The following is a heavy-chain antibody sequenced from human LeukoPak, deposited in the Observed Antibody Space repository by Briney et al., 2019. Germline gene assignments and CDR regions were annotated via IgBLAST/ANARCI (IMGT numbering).Heavy chain of an antibody. V-gene: IGHV1-2*02. D-gene: IGHD2-15*01. Sequence: ASVKVSCKASGYTFTGYYMHWVRQAPGQGLEWMGWINPNSGGTNYAQKFQGRVTMTRDTSISTAYMELSRLRSDDTAVYYCALLGYCSGGSCPRNKYFQHWGQGTLVTVSS. CDR1: GYTFTGYY. CDR3: ALLGYCSGGSCPRNKYFQH. J-gene: IGHJ1*01. CDR2: INPNSGGT.